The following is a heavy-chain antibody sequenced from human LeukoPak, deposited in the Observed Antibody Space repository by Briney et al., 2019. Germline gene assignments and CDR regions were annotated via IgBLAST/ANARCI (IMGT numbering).Heavy chain of an antibody. Sequence: KPGGSLRLSCAASGFSFMNAWMIWVRQAPGKGLEWVGRIKSNADGGTPDYAAPARGRFTISRDDSKNTLCLQMNSLKTEDTAVYYCTTFYHEYSPYWGRGTLVTVSS. V-gene: IGHV3-15*01. J-gene: IGHJ4*02. D-gene: IGHD2/OR15-2a*01. CDR2: IKSNADGGTP. CDR1: GFSFMNAW. CDR3: TTFYHEYSPY.